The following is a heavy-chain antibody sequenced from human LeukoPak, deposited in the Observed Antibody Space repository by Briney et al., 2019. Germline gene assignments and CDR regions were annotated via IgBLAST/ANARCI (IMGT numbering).Heavy chain of an antibody. D-gene: IGHD3-22*01. Sequence: PGGSLRLSCAASGFTFSTYGMHWVRQAPGKGLEWVAGIWYDGSNKYYADSVKGRFTISRDNSKNTLYLQMNSLRAEDTAVYYCARDRGYTFDSWGQGTLVTVSS. J-gene: IGHJ4*02. CDR2: IWYDGSNK. V-gene: IGHV3-33*01. CDR3: ARDRGYTFDS. CDR1: GFTFSTYG.